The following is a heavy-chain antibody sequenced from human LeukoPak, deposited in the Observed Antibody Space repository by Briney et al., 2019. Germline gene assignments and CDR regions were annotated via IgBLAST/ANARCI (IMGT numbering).Heavy chain of an antibody. CDR2: IIPIFGTA. Sequence: SVKVSCKASGGTFSSYGISWVRQAPGQGIEWMGGIIPIFGTANYAQKFQGGVTITADESTSTAYMELSSLRSEDTAVYYCARDGPQYYYDSSGYYYATNHAFDIWGQGTMVTVSS. J-gene: IGHJ3*02. CDR1: GGTFSSYG. V-gene: IGHV1-69*13. CDR3: ARDGPQYYYDSSGYYYATNHAFDI. D-gene: IGHD3-22*01.